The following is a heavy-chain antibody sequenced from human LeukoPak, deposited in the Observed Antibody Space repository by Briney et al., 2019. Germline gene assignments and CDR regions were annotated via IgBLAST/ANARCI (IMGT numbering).Heavy chain of an antibody. J-gene: IGHJ6*03. CDR2: ISAYNGNT. D-gene: IGHD1-26*01. V-gene: IGHV1-18*01. CDR1: GYSFTSYG. CDR3: ARDRRGSLYYYYYYMDV. Sequence: GASVKVSCKASGYSFTSYGMSWVRQAPGQGLEWMGWISAYNGNTNYAQKLQGRVTMTTDTSTSTAYMELRSLRSDDTAVYYCARDRRGSLYYYYYYMDVWGKGTTVTVSS.